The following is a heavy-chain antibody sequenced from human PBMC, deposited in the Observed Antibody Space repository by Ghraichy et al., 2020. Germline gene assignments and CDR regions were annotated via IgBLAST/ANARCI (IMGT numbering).Heavy chain of an antibody. J-gene: IGHJ4*02. V-gene: IGHV1-18*01. CDR3: ARGGYCSGSSCQRDVLFHQ. CDR1: GYSFSNYD. D-gene: IGHD2-2*03. CDR2: ISVYKGDT. Sequence: ASVKDSCKASGYSFSNYDMSWVRQAPGQGLEWMGWISVYKGDTSYAQKFQGRVTLTTETSTSTAYMELTSLRSDDTAVYYCARGGYCSGSSCQRDVLFHQWGQGTLVTVSS.